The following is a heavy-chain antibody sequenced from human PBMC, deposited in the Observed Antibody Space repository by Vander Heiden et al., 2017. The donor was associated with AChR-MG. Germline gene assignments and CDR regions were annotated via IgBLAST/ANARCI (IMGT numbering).Heavy chain of an antibody. CDR2: ISSSGSTI. CDR3: ARDLGSGPLPQHVVYFDY. D-gene: IGHD2-21*01. V-gene: IGHV3-11*01. CDR1: GFTLRDYY. Sequence: QVQLVESGGGLVTPGGSLRLSCAASGFTLRDYYMDWIRQAPGKGLEWVSYISSSGSTIYYADSVKGRFTISRDNAKNSLYLQMNSLRAEDTAVYYCARDLGSGPLPQHVVYFDYWGQGTLVTVSS. J-gene: IGHJ4*02.